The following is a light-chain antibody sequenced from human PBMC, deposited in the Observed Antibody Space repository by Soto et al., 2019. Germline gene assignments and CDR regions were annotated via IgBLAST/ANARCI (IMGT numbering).Light chain of an antibody. CDR1: QLISSW. J-gene: IGKJ4*01. CDR3: QQASSFPLT. CDR2: GSS. V-gene: IGKV1-12*01. Sequence: IQMTQSPSSVSASVGDSVTITCRASQLISSWLAWYQVKPGKAPKLLIYGSSNRESGVPSRFSGSESATLFTLTINSLQPEDFATYYCQQASSFPLTFGGGPEVEV.